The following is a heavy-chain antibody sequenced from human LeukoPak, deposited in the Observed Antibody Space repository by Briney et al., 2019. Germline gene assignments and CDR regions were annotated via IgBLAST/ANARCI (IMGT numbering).Heavy chain of an antibody. V-gene: IGHV3-53*01. CDR1: GFTVANDR. CDR3: VRERFGAIVEN. D-gene: IGHD5-24*01. Sequence: GGSLRLSCAASGFTVANDRMSWVRQAPGKGLEWVSTVYGGGNTAYAASVKGRFTISRDTSKNTLLLQMNSLRAEDTALYFCVRERFGAIVENWGQGALVIVSS. J-gene: IGHJ4*02. CDR2: VYGGGNT.